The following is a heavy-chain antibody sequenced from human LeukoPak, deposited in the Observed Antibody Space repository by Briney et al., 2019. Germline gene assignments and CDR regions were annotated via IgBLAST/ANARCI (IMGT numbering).Heavy chain of an antibody. Sequence: GGSLRLSCAASGFTFSSYSMNWVRQAPGKGLEWVSAISGSGGSTYYADSVKGRFTIPRDNSRNTLYLQMNSLRAEDTAVYYCTVAAGAFDIWGQGTMVTVSS. CDR3: TVAAGAFDI. D-gene: IGHD6-19*01. CDR2: ISGSGGST. CDR1: GFTFSSYS. V-gene: IGHV3-23*01. J-gene: IGHJ3*02.